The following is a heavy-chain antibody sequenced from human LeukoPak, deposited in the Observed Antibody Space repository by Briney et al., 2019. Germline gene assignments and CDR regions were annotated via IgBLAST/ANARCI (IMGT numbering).Heavy chain of an antibody. CDR3: ARHVGHYYDSSGHYGMDV. J-gene: IGHJ6*02. CDR2: IYYSGST. D-gene: IGHD3-22*01. V-gene: IGHV4-61*08. Sequence: SQTLSLTCTVSGGSITSGGHYWRWLRQPPGKGLEWIGYIYYSGSTNYNPSLKSRVTISVDTSKNQFSLKLSSVTAADTAVYYCARHVGHYYDSSGHYGMDVWGQGTTVTVSS. CDR1: GGSITSGGHY.